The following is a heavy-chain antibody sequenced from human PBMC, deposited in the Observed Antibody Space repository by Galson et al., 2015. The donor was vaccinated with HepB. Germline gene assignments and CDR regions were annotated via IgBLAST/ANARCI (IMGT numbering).Heavy chain of an antibody. Sequence: ETLSLTCAVYGGTFSGSYWSWIRQSPGRGLEWIGEIIDSGSTNYNPSLKSRVTISLDKSKNQFSVRLNSVTAADTAVYYCARGFRGRTSSWYNYWGQGTLVTVSS. V-gene: IGHV4-34*01. CDR2: IIDSGST. CDR3: ARGFRGRTSSWYNY. CDR1: GGTFSGSY. D-gene: IGHD6-13*01. J-gene: IGHJ4*02.